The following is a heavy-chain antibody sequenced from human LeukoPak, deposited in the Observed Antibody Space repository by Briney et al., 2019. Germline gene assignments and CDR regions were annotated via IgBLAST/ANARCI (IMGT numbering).Heavy chain of an antibody. CDR2: IYTSGST. CDR3: ARDYYGSGSSIHYYYYYYMDV. CDR1: GGSISSYY. D-gene: IGHD3-10*01. J-gene: IGHJ6*03. V-gene: IGHV4-4*07. Sequence: SETLSLTCTVSGGSISSYYWSWIRQPAGKGLEWIGRIYTSGSTNYNPSLKSRVTMSVDTSKNQFSLKLSSVTAADTAVYYCARDYYGSGSSIHYYYYYYMDVWGKGTTVTVSS.